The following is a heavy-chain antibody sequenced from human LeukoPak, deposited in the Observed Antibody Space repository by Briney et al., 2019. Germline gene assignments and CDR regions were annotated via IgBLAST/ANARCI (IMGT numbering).Heavy chain of an antibody. CDR1: GGSFSGYY. J-gene: IGHJ6*02. CDR2: INHSGST. V-gene: IGHV4-34*01. CDR3: ARGRAAARQVYYYGMDV. Sequence: SETLSLTRAVYGGSFSGYYWSWIRQPPGKGLEWIGEINHSGSTNYNPSLKSRVTISVDTSKNQFSLKLSSVTAADTAVYYCARGRAAARQVYYYGMDVWGQGTTVTVSS. D-gene: IGHD6-6*01.